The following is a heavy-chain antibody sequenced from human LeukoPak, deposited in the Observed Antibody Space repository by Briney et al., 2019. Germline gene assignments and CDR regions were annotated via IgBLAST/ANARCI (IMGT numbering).Heavy chain of an antibody. J-gene: IGHJ3*02. CDR2: ISGSGGST. CDR3: ATPPYGDYRVGAFDI. CDR1: GFTFSSYA. Sequence: GGPLRLSCAASGFTFSSYAMSWVRQAPGKGLEWVSAISGSGGSTYYADSVKGRFTISRDNSKNTLYLQMNSLRAEDTAVYYCATPPYGDYRVGAFDIWGQGTMVTVSS. V-gene: IGHV3-23*01. D-gene: IGHD4-17*01.